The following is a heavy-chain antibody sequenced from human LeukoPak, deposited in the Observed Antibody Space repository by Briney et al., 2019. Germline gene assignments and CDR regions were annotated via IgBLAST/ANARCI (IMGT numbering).Heavy chain of an antibody. Sequence: GASVEVSCKASGYTFTSYDINWVRQATGQGLERMGWMNPNSGNTGYAQKFQGRVTMTRNTSISTAYMELSSLRSEDTAVYYCARGTYYYDSSGYYYGNPDAFDIWGQGTMVTVSS. D-gene: IGHD3-22*01. CDR1: GYTFTSYD. J-gene: IGHJ3*02. CDR3: ARGTYYYDSSGYYYGNPDAFDI. CDR2: MNPNSGNT. V-gene: IGHV1-8*01.